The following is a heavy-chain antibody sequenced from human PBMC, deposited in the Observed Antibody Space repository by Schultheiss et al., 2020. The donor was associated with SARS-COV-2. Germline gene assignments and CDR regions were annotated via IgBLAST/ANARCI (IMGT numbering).Heavy chain of an antibody. CDR3: ARSGEQQLVRIDY. CDR1: GGTFSSYA. J-gene: IGHJ4*02. V-gene: IGHV1-69*05. Sequence: SVKVSCKASGGTFSSYAISWVRQAPGQGLEWMGGIIPIFGTANYAQKLQGRVTMTTDTSTSTAYMELRSLRSDDTAVYYCARSGEQQLVRIDYWGQGTLVTVSS. D-gene: IGHD6-13*01. CDR2: IIPIFGTA.